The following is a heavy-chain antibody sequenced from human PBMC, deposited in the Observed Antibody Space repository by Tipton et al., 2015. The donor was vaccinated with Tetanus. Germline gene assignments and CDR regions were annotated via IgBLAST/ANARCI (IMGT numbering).Heavy chain of an antibody. Sequence: SLRLSFAASGFIFSSYGIHWVRQAPGKGLEWVAVSWYDGTDKYYADSVKGQFTISRDNSKNTLYLQMNSLRAEDTAVYYCAREADCSGGSCFSGDFDNWGQGTQVTVSS. J-gene: IGHJ4*02. D-gene: IGHD2-15*01. V-gene: IGHV3-33*01. CDR1: GFIFSSYG. CDR3: AREADCSGGSCFSGDFDN. CDR2: SWYDGTDK.